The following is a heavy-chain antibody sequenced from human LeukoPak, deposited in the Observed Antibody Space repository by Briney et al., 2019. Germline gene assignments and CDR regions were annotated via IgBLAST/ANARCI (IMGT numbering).Heavy chain of an antibody. Sequence: SETVSLTCTVSGGSISSYYWSWIRQPPGKGLEWIGYIYYSGSTNYNPSLKSRVTISVDTSKNQFSLKLSSVTAADTAVYYCAREQWLAYYYYYMDVWGKGTTVTVSS. CDR3: AREQWLAYYYYYMDV. V-gene: IGHV4-59*12. J-gene: IGHJ6*03. CDR1: GGSISSYY. CDR2: IYYSGST. D-gene: IGHD6-19*01.